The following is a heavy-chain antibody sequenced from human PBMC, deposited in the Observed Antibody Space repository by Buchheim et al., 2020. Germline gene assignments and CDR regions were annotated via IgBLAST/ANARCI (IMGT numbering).Heavy chain of an antibody. Sequence: QVQLQESGPGLVKPSETLSLTCTVSGGSISSYYWSWIRQPPGKGLEWIGYIYYSGRTNYTPSLKSRVTISVDTSKNQFSLKLSSVTAANTAVYYCARDRRGYSSSAAWADYFDYWGQGTL. CDR2: IYYSGRT. J-gene: IGHJ4*02. D-gene: IGHD6-13*01. CDR3: ARDRRGYSSSAAWADYFDY. V-gene: IGHV4-59*01. CDR1: GGSISSYY.